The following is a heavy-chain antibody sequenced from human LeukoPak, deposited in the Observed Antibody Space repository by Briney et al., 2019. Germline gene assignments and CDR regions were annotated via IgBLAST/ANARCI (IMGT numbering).Heavy chain of an antibody. J-gene: IGHJ5*02. V-gene: IGHV3-53*01. D-gene: IGHD3-10*01. CDR2: IYSGGST. CDR3: ARDQYYGSGGVT. Sequence: GGSLRLSCVASGFAVSSNYMSWVRQAPGKGLEWVSVIYSGGSTYYADSVKGRFTISRDNSKNTLYLQMNSLRAEDTAVYYCARDQYYGSGGVTWGQGTLVTVSS. CDR1: GFAVSSNY.